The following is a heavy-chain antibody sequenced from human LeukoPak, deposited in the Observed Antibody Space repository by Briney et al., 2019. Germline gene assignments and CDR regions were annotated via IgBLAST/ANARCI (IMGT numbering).Heavy chain of an antibody. Sequence: GASVKVSCKASGGTFTNYAFNWVRQAPGQRLEWMGRIIPIFDSAHYAQRFQGRITITTDESSTTAYMTLSSLTSGDTAVYYCASQDASIYSESSTSPTYSDWGQGTLVTVSS. CDR2: IIPIFDSA. CDR1: GGTFTNYA. CDR3: ASQDASIYSESSTSPTYSD. J-gene: IGHJ4*02. V-gene: IGHV1-69*05. D-gene: IGHD3-22*01.